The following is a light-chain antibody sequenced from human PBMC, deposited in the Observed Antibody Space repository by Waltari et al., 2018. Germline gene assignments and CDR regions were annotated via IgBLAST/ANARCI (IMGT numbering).Light chain of an antibody. CDR2: GAS. CDR3: QQYHISPRT. Sequence: EIVLTQSPGTLSLSPGERATLPCGASQSISSNDLAWYQQKPGQAPRLLISGASNRATGIPDRFSGSGSGTDFALTISRLEPEDFAVYYCQQYHISPRTFGQGTKVEIK. V-gene: IGKV3-20*01. J-gene: IGKJ1*01. CDR1: QSISSND.